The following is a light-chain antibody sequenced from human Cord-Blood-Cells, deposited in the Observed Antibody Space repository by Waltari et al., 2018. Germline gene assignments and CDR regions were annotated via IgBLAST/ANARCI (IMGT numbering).Light chain of an antibody. CDR2: DAS. Sequence: IVLTQPPATLSFSPGERATLSCRASQSVSSYLAWYQQNPGQAPRLLIYDASNRATGIPARFSGSGSGTDFTLTISSLEPEDFAVYYCQQRSNWITFGQGTRLEIK. CDR1: QSVSSY. V-gene: IGKV3-11*01. J-gene: IGKJ5*01. CDR3: QQRSNWIT.